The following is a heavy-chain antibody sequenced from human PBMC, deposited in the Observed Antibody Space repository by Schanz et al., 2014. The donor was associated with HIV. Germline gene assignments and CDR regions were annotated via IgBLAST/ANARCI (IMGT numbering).Heavy chain of an antibody. CDR2: IIPMFGTA. Sequence: QVQLVQPGAEVKKPGSSVKVSCKASGGTFNSYAITWVRQAPGQGLEYMAGIIPMFGTANYAQKFQGRVTVTADRSTSTAYMELSSLRSEDTAVYYCARDVVATISPKYYYYGMDVWGQGTTVTVS. V-gene: IGHV1-69*06. CDR3: ARDVVATISPKYYYYGMDV. D-gene: IGHD5-12*01. J-gene: IGHJ6*02. CDR1: GGTFNSYA.